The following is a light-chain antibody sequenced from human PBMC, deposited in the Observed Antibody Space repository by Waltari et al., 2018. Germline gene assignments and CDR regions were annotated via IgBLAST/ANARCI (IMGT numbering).Light chain of an antibody. CDR3: QQYSDWPLT. CDR1: QSVGRN. CDR2: GTS. V-gene: IGKV3-15*01. J-gene: IGKJ2*01. Sequence: EIVMTQSPATLSASPGERASLSCRARQSVGRNLAWYQQEPGQAPRLRIYGTSTRATGVPARFSGSGSGTDFTLTISSLQSEDFAVFHCQQYSDWPLTFGQGTKLDIK.